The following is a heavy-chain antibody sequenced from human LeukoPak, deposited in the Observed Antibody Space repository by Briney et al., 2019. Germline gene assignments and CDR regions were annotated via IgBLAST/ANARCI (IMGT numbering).Heavy chain of an antibody. D-gene: IGHD1-26*01. J-gene: IGHJ4*02. CDR1: GFTFSIFE. CDR2: ITNSGSTI. V-gene: IGHV3-48*03. CDR3: AREDGSQLDY. Sequence: PGGSLRLSCTVSGFTFSIFEMNWVRQAPGKGLEWVAYITNSGSTIDYADSVKGRFTISRDNARNSLYLQMSSLRAEDTAVYYCAREDGSQLDYWGRGTLVTVSS.